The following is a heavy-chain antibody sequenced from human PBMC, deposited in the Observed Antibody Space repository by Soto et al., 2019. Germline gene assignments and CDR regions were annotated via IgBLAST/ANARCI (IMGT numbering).Heavy chain of an antibody. CDR2: LKSKTDGGAT. CDR3: TAPEDTDHWYGNYAFDI. CDR1: GFTFTNAW. D-gene: IGHD6-13*01. J-gene: IGHJ3*02. V-gene: IGHV3-15*01. Sequence: EVQLVESGGDLVRPGGSLRLSCTASGFTFTNAWMHWVRQAPGKGLEWIGRLKSKTDGGATDYAAPVKGRFTISRDESKNTLYLQMNSLKSEDSAVYYCTAPEDTDHWYGNYAFDIGGQGTMVTVSS.